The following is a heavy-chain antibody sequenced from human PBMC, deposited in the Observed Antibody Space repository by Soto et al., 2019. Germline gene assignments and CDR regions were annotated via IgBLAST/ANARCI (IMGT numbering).Heavy chain of an antibody. Sequence: QAQLVQSGSEVKRPGASVKVSCRSSDNTFTYYGTNWVRQAPGKGLEWLGWISGYNANTKDAQKFQDRVTMTADTSTRTAYLEVRSLTADDSGIYFCAATGGHYFGLDVWGQGTTVTVSS. J-gene: IGHJ6*02. CDR2: ISGYNANT. D-gene: IGHD2-8*02. CDR1: DNTFTYYG. CDR3: AATGGHYFGLDV. V-gene: IGHV1-18*01.